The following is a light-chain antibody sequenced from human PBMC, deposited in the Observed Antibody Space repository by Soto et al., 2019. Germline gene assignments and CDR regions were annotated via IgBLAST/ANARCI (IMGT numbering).Light chain of an antibody. CDR1: KVGNKF. J-gene: IGLJ2*01. V-gene: IGLV3-1*01. Sequence: SYELTQPSSVSVSPGQTASITCAGDKVGNKFANWYQQRPGQSPVIIIYQDTKRPSGIPERYFGSRSGNTVTLTISGTQAVDEADYYCQACDSITVLFGGGTKLTVL. CDR2: QDT. CDR3: QACDSITVL.